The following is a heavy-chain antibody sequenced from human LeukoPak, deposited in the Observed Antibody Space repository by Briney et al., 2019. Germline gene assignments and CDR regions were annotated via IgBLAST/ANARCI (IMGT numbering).Heavy chain of an antibody. V-gene: IGHV3-53*01. D-gene: IGHD3-3*01. CDR2: IYSDGST. CDR1: GFTVSTNY. J-gene: IGHJ2*01. CDR3: ARYDFILISYFDL. Sequence: GGSLRLSCAASGFTVSTNYMSWVRQAPGKKLVWVSDIYSDGSTFYADSVKGRFTISRDNSKNTLYLQMNSLRAEDTAVYHCARYDFILISYFDLWGRGTLVTVSS.